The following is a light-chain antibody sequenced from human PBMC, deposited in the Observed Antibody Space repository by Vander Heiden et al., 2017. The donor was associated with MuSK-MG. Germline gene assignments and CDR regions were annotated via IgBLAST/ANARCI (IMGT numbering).Light chain of an antibody. CDR2: HVS. V-gene: IGKV1-16*02. J-gene: IGKJ5*01. Sequence: DIQMTQSPSSLSASVGDRVTITCRASQAISNCLAWLQQKPGKAPKPLIYHVSSLQSGVPSKFSGSGSGTDFTLTITNVQPEDFATYYCQQCYSYPLTFGQGTRLEI. CDR3: QQCYSYPLT. CDR1: QAISNC.